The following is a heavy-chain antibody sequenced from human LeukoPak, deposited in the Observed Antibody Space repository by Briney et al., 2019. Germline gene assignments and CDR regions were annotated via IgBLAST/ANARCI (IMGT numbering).Heavy chain of an antibody. CDR3: ARDRYYYDSSGYPRGDY. Sequence: SETLSLTCTVSGGSFSSGGYYWSWIRQPPGKGLGWIGYIYHSGSTYYNPSLKSRVTISVDRSKNQFSLKLSSVTAADTAVYYCARDRYYYDSSGYPRGDYWGQGTLVTVSS. J-gene: IGHJ4*02. D-gene: IGHD3-22*01. CDR1: GGSFSSGGYY. CDR2: IYHSGST. V-gene: IGHV4-30-2*01.